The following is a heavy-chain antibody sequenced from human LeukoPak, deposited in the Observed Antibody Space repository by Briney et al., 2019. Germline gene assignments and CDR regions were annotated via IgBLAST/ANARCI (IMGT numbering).Heavy chain of an antibody. V-gene: IGHV5-51*01. Sequence: GESLKISCKISGYNFTNYWIGWVRQMPGKGLEWMGIVYPGDSDTRYSPSFRGQVTISADKSITTAYLQWSSLKASDTAMYYCARARYYDSSGSSFDYWGQGTLVTVSS. J-gene: IGHJ4*02. D-gene: IGHD3-22*01. CDR3: ARARYYDSSGSSFDY. CDR2: VYPGDSDT. CDR1: GYNFTNYW.